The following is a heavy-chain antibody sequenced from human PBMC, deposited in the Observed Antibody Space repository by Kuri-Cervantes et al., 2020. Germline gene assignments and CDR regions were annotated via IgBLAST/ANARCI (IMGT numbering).Heavy chain of an antibody. Sequence: GESLKISCEASGFTFSSYVMHWVRQAPGKGLEWVAVISYDGSNKNYADSVKARFTISRENSKNTLYLQMNSLRSEDTSVYYCARVRYSSGWYGLGYWGQGTLVTVSS. CDR3: ARVRYSSGWYGLGY. J-gene: IGHJ4*02. CDR1: GFTFSSYV. V-gene: IGHV3-30*03. CDR2: ISYDGSNK. D-gene: IGHD6-19*01.